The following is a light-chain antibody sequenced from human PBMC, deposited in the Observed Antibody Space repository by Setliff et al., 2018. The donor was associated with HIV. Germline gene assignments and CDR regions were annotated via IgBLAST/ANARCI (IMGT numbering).Light chain of an antibody. CDR3: ASYRSPATYV. CDR2: DVT. J-gene: IGLJ1*01. V-gene: IGLV2-14*03. CDR1: SSDVGGYDF. Sequence: QSALTQPASVSGSPGQSITISCIGTSSDVGGYDFVSWYQQHPGKAPKLIIFDVTERPSGVSHRFSGSKSGNTASLTISGLQTEDEADYFCASYRSPATYVFGIGTKVTVL.